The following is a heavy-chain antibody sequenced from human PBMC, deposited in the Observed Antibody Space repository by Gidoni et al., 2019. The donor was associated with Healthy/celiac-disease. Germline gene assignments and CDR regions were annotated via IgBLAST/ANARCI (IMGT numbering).Heavy chain of an antibody. D-gene: IGHD3-22*01. J-gene: IGHJ4*02. CDR1: GFTFDDYA. V-gene: IGHV3-9*01. Sequence: EVQLVESGGGLVQPGRSLRLSCAASGFTFDDYAMHWVRQAPGKGLEWVSGISWNSGSIGYADSVKGRFTISRDNAKNSLYLQMNSLRAGDTALYYCAKDYDSSGLLSSVDYWGQGTLVTVSS. CDR3: AKDYDSSGLLSSVDY. CDR2: ISWNSGSI.